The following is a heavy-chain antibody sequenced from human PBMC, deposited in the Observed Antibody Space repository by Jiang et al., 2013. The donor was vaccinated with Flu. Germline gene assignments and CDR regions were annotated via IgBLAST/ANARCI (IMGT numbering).Heavy chain of an antibody. J-gene: IGHJ6*02. CDR1: GDSVSSNSAA. D-gene: IGHD3-3*01. V-gene: IGHV6-1*01. Sequence: QTLSLTCAISGDSVSSNSAAWNWIRQSHREALSGWEDILKSKWYNDYALSVKSRISINADTSRNQFSLQLNSVTPEDTAVYYCARESPGEWLRLGYLYFYGMDVWGQGTTVSVSS. CDR2: ILKSKWYN. CDR3: ARESPGEWLRLGYLYFYGMDV.